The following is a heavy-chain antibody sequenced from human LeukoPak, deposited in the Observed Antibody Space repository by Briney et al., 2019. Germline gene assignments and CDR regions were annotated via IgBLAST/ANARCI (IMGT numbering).Heavy chain of an antibody. D-gene: IGHD3-9*01. J-gene: IGHJ3*02. Sequence: SETLSLTCTVSGGSISSGDYYWSWIRQPPGKGLEWIGYIYYTGSTYYNSSLRSRVTISLDTSKNQFSLKLKSVTAADTAVYYCVRVEYDILRGYRHDAFDIWGQGTMVTVSA. CDR3: VRVEYDILRGYRHDAFDI. CDR2: IYYTGST. V-gene: IGHV4-30-4*01. CDR1: GGSISSGDYY.